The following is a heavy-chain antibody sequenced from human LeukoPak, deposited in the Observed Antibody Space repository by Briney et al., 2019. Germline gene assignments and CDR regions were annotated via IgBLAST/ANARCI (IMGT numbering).Heavy chain of an antibody. CDR2: IWYDGSNK. V-gene: IGHV3-33*01. Sequence: GRSLRLSCAASGFTFSSYGMHWVRQAPGKGLEWVAVIWYDGSNKYYADSVKGRFTISRDNSKNTLYLQMNSLRAEDTAVYYCAREGQRWLQLGAFDIWGQGTMVTVSS. CDR3: AREGQRWLQLGAFDI. D-gene: IGHD5-24*01. CDR1: GFTFSSYG. J-gene: IGHJ3*02.